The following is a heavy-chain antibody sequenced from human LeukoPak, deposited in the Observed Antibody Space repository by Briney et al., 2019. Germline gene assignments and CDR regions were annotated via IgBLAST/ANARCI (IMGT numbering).Heavy chain of an antibody. J-gene: IGHJ4*02. CDR3: TKDYGGDPFDY. Sequence: PGGSLRLSCAASGFTFSSYGMSWVRQAPGKGLEWVSVIGVNDDTSYADSVKGRFTISRDNSKNTLYLQVNSLRVEDTAVYYCTKDYGGDPFDYWGQGTLVTVSS. V-gene: IGHV3-23*01. D-gene: IGHD4-23*01. CDR2: IGVNDDT. CDR1: GFTFSSYG.